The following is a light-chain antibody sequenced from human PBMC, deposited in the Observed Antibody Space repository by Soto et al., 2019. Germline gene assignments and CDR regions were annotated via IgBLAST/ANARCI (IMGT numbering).Light chain of an antibody. J-gene: IGKJ1*01. CDR2: GAS. CDR3: QQRSHWPRT. Sequence: EIVMTQSLAILSVSPGDRATLFFRAGQSVSNNLAWYQHKPGQTPRLVIYGASSRATGIPDRFSGSGSGTDFTLTISRLEPEDFAVYYCQQRSHWPRTFGQGTKAAI. CDR1: QSVSNN. V-gene: IGKV3D-20*02.